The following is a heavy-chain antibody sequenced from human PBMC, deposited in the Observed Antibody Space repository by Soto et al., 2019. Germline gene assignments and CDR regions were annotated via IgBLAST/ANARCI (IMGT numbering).Heavy chain of an antibody. V-gene: IGHV4-34*01. D-gene: IGHD3-10*01. CDR1: GGSFSGYY. CDR3: ARERYYYGSGSRPFDY. CDR2: INHSGST. Sequence: SETLSLTCAVYGGSFSGYYWSWIRQPPGKGLEWIGEINHSGSTNYNPSLKSRVTISVDTSKNQFSLKLSSVTAADTAVYYCARERYYYGSGSRPFDYWGQGTLVTVSS. J-gene: IGHJ4*02.